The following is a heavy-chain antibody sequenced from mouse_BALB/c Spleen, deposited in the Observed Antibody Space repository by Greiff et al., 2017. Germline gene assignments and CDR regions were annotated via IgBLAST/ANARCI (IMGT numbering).Heavy chain of an antibody. CDR3: ARDYYYGSRGYFDS. CDR1: GFNIKDTY. D-gene: IGHD1-1*01. V-gene: IGHV14-3*02. Sequence: VQLQQSGAELVKPGASVKLSCTASGFNIKDTYMHWVKQRPEQGLEWIGRIDPANGNTKYDPKFQGKATITADTSSNTAYLQLSSLTSEDTAVYYCARDYYYGSRGYFDSGAKAPLSQSPQ. J-gene: IGHJ2*01. CDR2: IDPANGNT.